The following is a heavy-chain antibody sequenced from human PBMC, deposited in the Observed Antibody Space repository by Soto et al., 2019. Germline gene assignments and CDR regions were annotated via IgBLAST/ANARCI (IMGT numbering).Heavy chain of an antibody. V-gene: IGHV3-23*01. CDR2: ISGSGGST. J-gene: IGHJ4*02. CDR3: ASLAVAGTSPMDY. D-gene: IGHD6-19*01. CDR1: GFTFSSYA. Sequence: PGGSLRLSCAASGFTFSSYAMSWVRQAPGKGLEWVSAISGSGGSTHYADSVKGRFTISRDNSKNTLYLQMNSLRAEDTAVYYCASLAVAGTSPMDYWGQGTLVTVSS.